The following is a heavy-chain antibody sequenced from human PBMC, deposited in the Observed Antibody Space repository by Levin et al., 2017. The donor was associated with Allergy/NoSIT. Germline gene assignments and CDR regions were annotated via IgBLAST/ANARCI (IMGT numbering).Heavy chain of an antibody. Sequence: LSLTCAASGFIFRNYWMHWVRQTPGKGLVWVSHITSDGSTTTYADSVKGRFTISRDNAKNTLFLQMDSLRAEDTAVYYCTRDPLSFGTTFDYWGHGTLVTVSS. CDR3: TRDPLSFGTTFDY. V-gene: IGHV3-74*01. CDR2: ITSDGSTT. J-gene: IGHJ4*01. CDR1: GFIFRNYW. D-gene: IGHD1-1*01.